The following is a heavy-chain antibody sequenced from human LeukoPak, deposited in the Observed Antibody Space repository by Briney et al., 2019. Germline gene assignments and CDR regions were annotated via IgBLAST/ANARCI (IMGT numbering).Heavy chain of an antibody. CDR1: GGSFSGYY. V-gene: IGHV4-34*01. D-gene: IGHD5-24*01. CDR3: ARHGRDGYNGYFDY. J-gene: IGHJ4*02. Sequence: SETLSLTCAVYGGSFSGYYWSWIRQPPGKGLEWIGSIYYSGSTYYNPSLKSRVTISVDTSKNQFSLKLSSVTAADTAVYYCARHGRDGYNGYFDYWGQGTLVTVSS. CDR2: IYYSGST.